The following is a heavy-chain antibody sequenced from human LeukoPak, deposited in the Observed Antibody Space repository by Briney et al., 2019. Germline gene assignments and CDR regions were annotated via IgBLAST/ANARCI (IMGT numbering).Heavy chain of an antibody. V-gene: IGHV1-46*01. J-gene: IGHJ5*02. D-gene: IGHD1-26*01. Sequence: ASVKVSCKASGYTFTSYYMHWARQAPGQGLEWMGIINPSGGSTSYAQKFQGRVTMTRDTSTSTVYMELSSPRSEDTAVYYCARGGVGATTYVWFDPWGQGTLVTVSS. CDR1: GYTFTSYY. CDR2: INPSGGST. CDR3: ARGGVGATTYVWFDP.